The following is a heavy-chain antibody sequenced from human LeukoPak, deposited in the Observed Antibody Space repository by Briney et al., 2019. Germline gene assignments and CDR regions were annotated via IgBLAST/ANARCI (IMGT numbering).Heavy chain of an antibody. J-gene: IGHJ4*02. CDR3: ARLLFGSSYYFDY. Sequence: PSETLSLTCTVSGGSISSSSYHWGWIRQAPGKGLEWIGSIYYSGSTYYNPSLKSGVTISVDTSKSQFSLKLSSVTAADTAVYYCARLLFGSSYYFDYWGQGTLVTVSS. CDR1: GGSISSSSYH. D-gene: IGHD6-6*01. CDR2: IYYSGST. V-gene: IGHV4-39*01.